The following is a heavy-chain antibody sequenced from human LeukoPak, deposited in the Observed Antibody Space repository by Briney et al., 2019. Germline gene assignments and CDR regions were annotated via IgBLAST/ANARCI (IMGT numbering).Heavy chain of an antibody. D-gene: IGHD3-22*01. CDR3: AKGPHVGSGYHPDY. Sequence: PGGSLSLSCAASGFTFSNSAMTWVRQAPGKGLEWVSTITGSDDRTYYADSVKGRFTISRDYSRNTLHFQMNSLRVEDTGMYYCAKGPHVGSGYHPDYWGQGTLVTVSS. CDR2: ITGSDDRT. CDR1: GFTFSNSA. J-gene: IGHJ4*02. V-gene: IGHV3-23*01.